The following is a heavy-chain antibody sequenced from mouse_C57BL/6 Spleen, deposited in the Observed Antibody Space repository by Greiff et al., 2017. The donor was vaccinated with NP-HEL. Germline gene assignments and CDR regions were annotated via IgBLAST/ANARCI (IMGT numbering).Heavy chain of an antibody. D-gene: IGHD1-1*01. CDR2: ISNGGGST. Sequence: EVKLVESGGGLVQPGGSLKLSCAASGFTFSDYYMYWVRQTPEKRLEWVAYISNGGGSTYYPDTVKGRFTISRDNAKNTLYLQMSRLKSEDTAMYYCASRGYYGSSLYWYFDVWGTGTTVTVSS. CDR3: ASRGYYGSSLYWYFDV. CDR1: GFTFSDYY. J-gene: IGHJ1*03. V-gene: IGHV5-12*01.